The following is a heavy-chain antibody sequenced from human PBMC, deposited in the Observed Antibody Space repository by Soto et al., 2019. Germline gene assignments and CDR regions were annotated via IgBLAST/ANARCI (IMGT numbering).Heavy chain of an antibody. V-gene: IGHV3-48*01. CDR1: GFTFSSYS. CDR3: ASLGYSGYDYPSYYYYYYMDV. CDR2: ISSSSSTI. D-gene: IGHD5-12*01. Sequence: GGSLRLSCAASGFTFSSYSMNWVRQAPGKGLEWVSYISSSSSTIYYADSVKGRFTISRDNAKNSLYLQMNSLRSDDTAVYFCASLGYSGYDYPSYYYYYYMDVWGKGTTVTVS. J-gene: IGHJ6*03.